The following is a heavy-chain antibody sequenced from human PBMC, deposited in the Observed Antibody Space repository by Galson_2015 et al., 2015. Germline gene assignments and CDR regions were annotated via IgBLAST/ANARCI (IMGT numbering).Heavy chain of an antibody. CDR1: GCTFTSYA. V-gene: IGHV7-4-1*02. CDR3: ARAYYDFWSGYYSSWFDP. Sequence: SVKVSCKASGCTFTSYAMNWVRQAPGQGLEWMGWINTNTGNPTYAQGFTGRFVFSLDTSVSTAYLQISSLKAEDTAVYYCARAYYDFWSGYYSSWFDPWGQGTLVTVSS. D-gene: IGHD3-3*01. CDR2: INTNTGNP. J-gene: IGHJ5*02.